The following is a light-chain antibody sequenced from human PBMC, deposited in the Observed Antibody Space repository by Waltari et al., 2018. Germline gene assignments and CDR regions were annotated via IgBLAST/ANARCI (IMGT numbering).Light chain of an antibody. J-gene: IGLJ2*01. CDR3: QAWDSNTVV. CDR2: QDS. CDR1: RLGDKY. Sequence: SYELTQPPSVSVSPGQTASLTCSGDRLGDKYAYWYQQKPGQSPVRVIYQDSRRSSGIPERFSGSNSGNTATLTISGSQAMEEADYYCQAWDSNTVVFGGGTKLTVL. V-gene: IGLV3-1*01.